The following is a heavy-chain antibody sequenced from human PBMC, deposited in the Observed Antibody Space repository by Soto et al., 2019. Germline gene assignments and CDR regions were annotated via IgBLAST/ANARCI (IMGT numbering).Heavy chain of an antibody. CDR1: GFTFRNHG. Sequence: GGSLRLSCEAPGFTFRNHGMHWVRQAPGKGLEWVAVIWYDGSDEYYADSVKGRFTISRDNSKNTLYLQMNSLRDEDTAVYYCARDIASRRFDYLGQGVLVTVSS. V-gene: IGHV3-33*01. J-gene: IGHJ4*02. CDR2: IWYDGSDE. D-gene: IGHD6-6*01. CDR3: ARDIASRRFDY.